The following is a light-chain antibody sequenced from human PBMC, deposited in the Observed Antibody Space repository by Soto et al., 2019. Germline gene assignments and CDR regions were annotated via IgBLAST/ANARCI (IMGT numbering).Light chain of an antibody. Sequence: EIVLTQSPGTLSLSPGETATLSCRASQTVNSDYLAWFQQRPGQAPRLLIFATSRRATDITDRFSGSGSGTDFTLAIRRLEPEDFAVYYCHQFGYSPRTFCQGTKVE. CDR1: QTVNSDY. J-gene: IGKJ1*01. V-gene: IGKV3-20*01. CDR2: ATS. CDR3: HQFGYSPRT.